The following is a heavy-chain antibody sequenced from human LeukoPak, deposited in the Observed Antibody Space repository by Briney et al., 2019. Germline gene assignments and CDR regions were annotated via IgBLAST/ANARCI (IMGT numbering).Heavy chain of an antibody. CDR2: INTDGSTT. CDR1: GFTFSTSW. J-gene: IGHJ1*01. CDR3: ASSVFASGSL. V-gene: IGHV3-74*01. Sequence: GGSLRLSRAASGFTFSTSWMHWVRQTPGKGLVWVSRINTDGSTTTYADSVKGRFTISRDNAENALYLEMNSLSAEDTTVYYCASSVFASGSLWGQGTLVTVSS. D-gene: IGHD3-10*01.